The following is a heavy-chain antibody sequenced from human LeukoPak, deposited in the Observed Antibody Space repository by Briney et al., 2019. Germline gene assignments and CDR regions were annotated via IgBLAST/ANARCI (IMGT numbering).Heavy chain of an antibody. Sequence: SETLSLTCTVSGYSISSGYYWDWIRQPPGKGLEWIGTLSHSGSSYYNPSLKSRVTISVDTSKNQFSLKLTSVTAADTAVYYCARGVNSGYFDYCGQGTLVTVSS. CDR3: ARGVNSGYFDY. CDR1: GYSISSGYY. CDR2: LSHSGSS. V-gene: IGHV4-38-2*02. J-gene: IGHJ4*02. D-gene: IGHD1-26*01.